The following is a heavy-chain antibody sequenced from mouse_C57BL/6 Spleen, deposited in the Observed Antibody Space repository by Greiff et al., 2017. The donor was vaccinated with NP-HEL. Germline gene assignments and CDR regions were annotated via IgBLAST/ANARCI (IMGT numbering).Heavy chain of an antibody. CDR3: ARLGAIYFYAMDY. CDR2: IYPGSGST. Sequence: VQLQQPGAELVKPGASVKMSCKASGYTFTSYWITWVKQRPGQGLEWIGDIYPGSGSTNYNEKFKSKATLTVDTSSSTAYMQLSSLTSEDSAVYYCARLGAIYFYAMDYWGQGTSVTVSS. J-gene: IGHJ4*01. V-gene: IGHV1-55*01. D-gene: IGHD2-1*01. CDR1: GYTFTSYW.